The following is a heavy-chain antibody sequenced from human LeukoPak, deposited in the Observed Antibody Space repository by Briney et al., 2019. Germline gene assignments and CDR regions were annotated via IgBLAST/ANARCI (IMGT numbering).Heavy chain of an antibody. CDR3: VRHISGSSHFDY. J-gene: IGHJ4*02. CDR1: GGSIDSSSHY. V-gene: IGHV4-39*01. CDR2: IYYSGTT. D-gene: IGHD3-10*01. Sequence: SETLSLTCTVSGGSIDSSSHYWGWIRQPPGKGLEWIGSIYYSGTTYYIPSLKSRVTISVDTSKNQFSLRLSSVTAADTAVYYCVRHISGSSHFDYWGQGTLVTVSS.